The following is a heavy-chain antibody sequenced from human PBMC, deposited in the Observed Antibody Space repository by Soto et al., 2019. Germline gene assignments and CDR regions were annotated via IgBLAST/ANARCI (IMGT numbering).Heavy chain of an antibody. CDR1: GGTFSRYS. Sequence: QVQLVQSGAEVKKPGSSVKVSCKASGGTFSRYSITWVRQAPGHGLEWIGRIIPIFGIASYAQKFLGRVTITADDSTSTAYMELSSLRSDDTAVYYCAREDRDRETGLVPAAIDGMDVWGQGTTVTVSS. J-gene: IGHJ6*02. D-gene: IGHD2-2*01. CDR3: AREDRDRETGLVPAAIDGMDV. V-gene: IGHV1-69*08. CDR2: IIPIFGIA.